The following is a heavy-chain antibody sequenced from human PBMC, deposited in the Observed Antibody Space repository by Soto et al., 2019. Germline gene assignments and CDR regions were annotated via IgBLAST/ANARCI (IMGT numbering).Heavy chain of an antibody. D-gene: IGHD3-16*01. CDR1: GFTFSSFP. Sequence: GGSLILSCAASGFTFSSFPMSWVRQAPGKGLEWVSAISASGYYTYYADAVKGRFTISRDNSKNTLYLQMNSLRAEDTAVFYCAKGLHDYGDSWGQGTLVTVSS. CDR3: AKGLHDYGDS. J-gene: IGHJ4*02. V-gene: IGHV3-23*01. CDR2: ISASGYYT.